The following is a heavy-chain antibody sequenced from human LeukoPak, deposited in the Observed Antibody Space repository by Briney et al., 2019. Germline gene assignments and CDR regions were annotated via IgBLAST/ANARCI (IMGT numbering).Heavy chain of an antibody. V-gene: IGHV1-69*13. CDR2: IIPIFGTA. CDR3: TRSGSRYSYYYYYMDV. Sequence: SVKVSCKASGGAFSSYAISWVRQAPGQGLEWMGGIIPIFGTANYAQKFQGRVTITADESTSTAYMELSSLRSEDTAVYYCTRSGSRYSYYYYYMDVWGKGTTVTVSS. CDR1: GGAFSSYA. D-gene: IGHD1-1*01. J-gene: IGHJ6*03.